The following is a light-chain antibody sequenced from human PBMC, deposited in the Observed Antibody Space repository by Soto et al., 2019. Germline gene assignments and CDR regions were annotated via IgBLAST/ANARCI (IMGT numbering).Light chain of an antibody. CDR3: QQRSSWPIT. CDR1: QGIGDT. Sequence: EVVLTQSPATLSVSPGEGVTLSCRASQGIGDTLAWYQHKPGQTPRLLIYDTSRRATGIPARFSGSGSGADFTLTISTLEPEDFAVYYCQQRSSWPITFGQGTRLEIK. J-gene: IGKJ5*01. V-gene: IGKV3D-11*01. CDR2: DTS.